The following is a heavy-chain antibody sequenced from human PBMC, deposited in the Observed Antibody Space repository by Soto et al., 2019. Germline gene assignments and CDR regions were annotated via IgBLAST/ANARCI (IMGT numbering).Heavy chain of an antibody. J-gene: IGHJ6*02. V-gene: IGHV3-23*01. CDR1: GFTFSSYA. Sequence: EVQLLESGGGLVQPGGSLRLSCAASGFTFSSYAMSWVRQAPGKGLEWVSAISGSGGSTYYADSVKGRFTISRDNSKNTLYLQMNSLRGEDTAVYYCAKDQGLLWFGELLPSYGMDVWGQGTTVTVSS. CDR2: ISGSGGST. D-gene: IGHD3-10*01. CDR3: AKDQGLLWFGELLPSYGMDV.